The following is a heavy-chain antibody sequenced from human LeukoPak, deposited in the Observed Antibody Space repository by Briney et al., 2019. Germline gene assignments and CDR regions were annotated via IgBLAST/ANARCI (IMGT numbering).Heavy chain of an antibody. CDR2: IIPIFGTA. CDR3: AREYRSGWYETGFDY. Sequence: SVKVSCKASGGTFSSYAISWVRQAPGQGLEWMGGIIPIFGTANYAQKFQGRVTITADEPTSTAYMELSSLRSEDMAVYYCAREYRSGWYETGFDYWGQGTLVTVSS. V-gene: IGHV1-69*13. J-gene: IGHJ4*02. D-gene: IGHD6-19*01. CDR1: GGTFSSYA.